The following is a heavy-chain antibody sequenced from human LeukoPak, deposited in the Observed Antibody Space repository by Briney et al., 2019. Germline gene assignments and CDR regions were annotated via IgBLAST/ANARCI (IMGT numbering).Heavy chain of an antibody. D-gene: IGHD6-13*01. CDR3: ARESSSWPGGNWFDP. V-gene: IGHV1-69*13. J-gene: IGHJ5*02. Sequence: GASVKVSCKASGGTFSSYAISWVRQAPGQGLEWMGGIIPIFGTANYAQKFQGRVTITADESTSTAYMELSSLRSEDTAVYYCARESSSWPGGNWFDPWGQGTLVTVSS. CDR1: GGTFSSYA. CDR2: IIPIFGTA.